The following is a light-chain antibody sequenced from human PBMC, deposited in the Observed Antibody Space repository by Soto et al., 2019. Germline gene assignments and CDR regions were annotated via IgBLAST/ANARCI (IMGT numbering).Light chain of an antibody. CDR3: LHTYSFPRT. CDR1: QGIGDR. CDR2: FAS. J-gene: IGKJ1*01. V-gene: IGKV1-12*01. Sequence: DIQMTQSPSSVSASVGDRFTVTCRASQGIGDRLAWYQQKPGKVPQLLIYFASTLGSGVPSRFSGSGSGTDFILTINTLQADDFATYYCLHTYSFPRTFGQGTRWIS.